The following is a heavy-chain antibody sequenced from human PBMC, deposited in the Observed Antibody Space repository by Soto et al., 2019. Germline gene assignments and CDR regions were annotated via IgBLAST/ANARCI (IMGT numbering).Heavy chain of an antibody. D-gene: IGHD1-1*01. CDR2: INPNSGGT. Sequence: QVQLVQSGAEVRKPGASVKVSCKASGYTFSDYYIHWVRQAPGQGLEWMGWINPNSGGTKNAAKFQGGVTMTRNTTITTAYMELSRLRSGATAVYYCAREPATAKPEGVDFWGQGTLVTVSS. V-gene: IGHV1-2*02. CDR3: AREPATAKPEGVDF. CDR1: GYTFSDYY. J-gene: IGHJ4*02.